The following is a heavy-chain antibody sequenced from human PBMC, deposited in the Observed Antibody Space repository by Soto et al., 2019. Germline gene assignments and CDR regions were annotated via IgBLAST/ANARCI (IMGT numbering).Heavy chain of an antibody. CDR3: ARSSGRRHVFTFDYGLDV. Sequence: QVQLVESGGGLVEPGGSLRLSCAASGFSVGDNYMTWIRQAPGKGLEWLSYSSSSGGYTNYADSVKGRFTISRDNAKNSLYLQMPSLRAEDTAVYFCARSSGRRHVFTFDYGLDVWGQGTTVTVSS. CDR2: SSSSGGYT. V-gene: IGHV3-11*06. D-gene: IGHD3-16*01. CDR1: GFSVGDNY. J-gene: IGHJ6*02.